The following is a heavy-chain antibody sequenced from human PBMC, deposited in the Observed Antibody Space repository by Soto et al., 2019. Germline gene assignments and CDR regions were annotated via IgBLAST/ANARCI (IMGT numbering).Heavy chain of an antibody. J-gene: IGHJ1*01. CDR3: ARDLGGYVHLWDKSNY. CDR1: GFRFSGFG. V-gene: IGHV3-30*04. D-gene: IGHD5-12*01. Sequence: QVQLVESGGGVVQPGASLTLSCAASGFRFSGFGMHWVRQAPGKGLEWVAVISFDASEKFYVDSVKGRFSISRDDSHSKVFLQMNSRSREDTGVYYCARDLGGYVHLWDKSNYWGQGTLVNVS. CDR2: ISFDASEK.